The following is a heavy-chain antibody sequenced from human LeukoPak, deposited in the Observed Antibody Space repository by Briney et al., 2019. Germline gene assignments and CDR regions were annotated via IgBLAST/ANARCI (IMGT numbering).Heavy chain of an antibody. D-gene: IGHD3-22*01. CDR1: GGSLSGYN. V-gene: IGHV4-34*01. Sequence: SETLSLTCAVYGGSLSGYNWFWIRQPPGKGLEWIGKINHSGRTNYNPSLKSRVTISIDKSENRFSVKLTSVTAADSAVYFCARAYYDDSTGYFEDEYWGQGTLVAVSS. CDR2: INHSGRT. CDR3: ARAYYDDSTGYFEDEY. J-gene: IGHJ4*02.